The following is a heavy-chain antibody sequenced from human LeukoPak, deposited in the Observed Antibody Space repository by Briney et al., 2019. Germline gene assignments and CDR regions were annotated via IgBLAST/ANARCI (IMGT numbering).Heavy chain of an antibody. Sequence: SETLSLTCTVSGGSIGSYYWSWIRQPPGKGLEWIGNIYYSGSTNYNPSLKSRVTISVDTSKNQFSLKLRSVTDADTAVYYCARSFSDNGRLPYWGQGTLVTVSS. D-gene: IGHD5-12*01. J-gene: IGHJ4*02. V-gene: IGHV4-59*01. CDR1: GGSIGSYY. CDR3: ARSFSDNGRLPY. CDR2: IYYSGST.